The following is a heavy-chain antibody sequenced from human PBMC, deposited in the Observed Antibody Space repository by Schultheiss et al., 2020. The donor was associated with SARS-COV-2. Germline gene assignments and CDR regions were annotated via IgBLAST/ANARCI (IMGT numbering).Heavy chain of an antibody. D-gene: IGHD6-13*01. CDR3: ARAGIAAAGTGFDY. J-gene: IGHJ4*02. CDR2: IYYSGST. V-gene: IGHV4-34*01. Sequence: SETLSLTCAVYGGSFSGYYWSWIRQPPGKGLEWIGYIYYSGSTYYNPSLKSRVTISVDTSKNQFSLKLSSVTAADTAVYYCARAGIAAAGTGFDYWGQGTLVTVSS. CDR1: GGSFSGYY.